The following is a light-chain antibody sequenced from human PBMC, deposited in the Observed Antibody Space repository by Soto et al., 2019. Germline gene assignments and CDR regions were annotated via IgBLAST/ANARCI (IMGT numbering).Light chain of an antibody. V-gene: IGKV3-15*01. CDR2: SAS. Sequence: EILLTQSPATLSVSPGETATLSCRASQRVGINLAWYQQKPGQAPRLLIYSASTRDSGIPDRFSGSGSGTEFTLTISSLQSEDFAFFYCQQYDGWPRTFGQGTKVDIK. J-gene: IGKJ1*01. CDR3: QQYDGWPRT. CDR1: QRVGIN.